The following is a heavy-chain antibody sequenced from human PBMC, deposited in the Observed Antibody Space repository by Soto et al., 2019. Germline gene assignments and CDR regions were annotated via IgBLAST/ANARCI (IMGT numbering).Heavy chain of an antibody. V-gene: IGHV4-39*01. Sequence: PSETLSLTCTVSGGSISSSSYYWGWIRQPPGKGLEWIGSIYYSGSTYYNPSLKSRVTISVDTSKNQFSLKLSSVTAADTAVYYCARHWRVDTAMVFPDYWGQGTLVTVYS. D-gene: IGHD5-18*01. CDR3: ARHWRVDTAMVFPDY. CDR1: GGSISSSSYY. CDR2: IYYSGST. J-gene: IGHJ4*02.